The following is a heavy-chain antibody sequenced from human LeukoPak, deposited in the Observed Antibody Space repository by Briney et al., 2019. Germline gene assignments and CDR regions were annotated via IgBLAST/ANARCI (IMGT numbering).Heavy chain of an antibody. Sequence: SETLSLTCTVSVSISGYYWSWIRQPPGKGLEWIGCIYSSGSTNYTPSLESRVTISVDTSKNQFSLDLSSVTAADTAVYSCARQKCTSTSCLTKNAFDIWGQGTMVTVSS. CDR2: IYSSGST. D-gene: IGHD2-2*01. CDR1: VSISGYY. V-gene: IGHV4-4*09. J-gene: IGHJ3*02. CDR3: ARQKCTSTSCLTKNAFDI.